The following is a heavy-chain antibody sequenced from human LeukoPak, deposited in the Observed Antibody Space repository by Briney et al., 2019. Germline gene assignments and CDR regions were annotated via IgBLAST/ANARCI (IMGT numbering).Heavy chain of an antibody. J-gene: IGHJ4*02. Sequence: GGSLRLSCAASGFTFSSYAMSWVRQAPGKGLEWVSAISGSGGSTYYADSVKGRFTISRDNSKNTLYLQMNSLRAEDTAVYYCAKSGPRWYSSGWYNYWGQGTLVTVPS. V-gene: IGHV3-23*01. CDR1: GFTFSSYA. D-gene: IGHD6-19*01. CDR3: AKSGPRWYSSGWYNY. CDR2: ISGSGGST.